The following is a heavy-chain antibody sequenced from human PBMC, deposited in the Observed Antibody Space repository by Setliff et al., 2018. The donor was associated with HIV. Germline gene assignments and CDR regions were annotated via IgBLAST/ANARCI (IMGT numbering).Heavy chain of an antibody. V-gene: IGHV1-69*06. CDR1: GGTFSSYA. J-gene: IGHJ3*02. D-gene: IGHD2-8*01. CDR3: ASKVFCPNGVCLDAFDI. Sequence: PEASVKVSCKASGGTFSSYAISWVRQAPGQGLEWMGRIIPIFGTANYAQKFQGRVTITADKSTSTAYMELSSLRSEDTAVYYCASKVFCPNGVCLDAFDIWGQGTMVTVSS. CDR2: IIPIFGTA.